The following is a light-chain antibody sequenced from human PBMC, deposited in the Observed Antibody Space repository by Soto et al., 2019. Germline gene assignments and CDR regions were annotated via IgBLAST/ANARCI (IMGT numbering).Light chain of an antibody. V-gene: IGLV1-40*01. CDR3: QYYDSSLSGVI. J-gene: IGLJ2*01. Sequence: QSVLTQPPSVSGARGQRVTISCTGSSSNIGAGFDVHWYQQLPGTAPKLLIYGNSNRPSGVPDRFSGSKSGTSASLAITGLQAEDEADYYCQYYDSSLSGVIFAGGTKVTVL. CDR1: SSNIGAGFD. CDR2: GNS.